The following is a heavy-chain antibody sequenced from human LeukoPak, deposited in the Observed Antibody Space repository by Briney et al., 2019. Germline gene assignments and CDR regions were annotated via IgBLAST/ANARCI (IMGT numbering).Heavy chain of an antibody. V-gene: IGHV4-59*01. CDR2: IYYSGST. J-gene: IGHJ4*02. Sequence: PSETLSLTCTVSGGSISGYYWSWIRQPPGKGLEWIGYIYYSGSTNYNPSLKSRVTISVDTSKNRFSLKLSSVTAADTAVYYCARRYYYDSSGTFDYWGQGTLVTVSS. D-gene: IGHD3-22*01. CDR3: ARRYYYDSSGTFDY. CDR1: GGSISGYY.